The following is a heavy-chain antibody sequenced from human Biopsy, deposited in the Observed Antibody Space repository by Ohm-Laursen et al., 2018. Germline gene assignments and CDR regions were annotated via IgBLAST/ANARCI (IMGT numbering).Heavy chain of an antibody. J-gene: IGHJ6*02. D-gene: IGHD3-16*01. Sequence: SLRLSCSASGFTFGDAWMSWIRQAPGKGLEWVVRIKSKFDGETTDYAAPVKGRFIISRDDSKSTLFLQMNSLKVEDTGVYFRSTGGGDFYYNGMDVWGQGTTVTVSS. CDR3: STGGGDFYYNGMDV. CDR1: GFTFGDAW. V-gene: IGHV3-15*01. CDR2: IKSKFDGETT.